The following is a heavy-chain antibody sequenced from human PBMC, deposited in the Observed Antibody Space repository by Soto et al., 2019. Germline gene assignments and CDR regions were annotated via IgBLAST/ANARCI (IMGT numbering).Heavy chain of an antibody. CDR2: TSGSSSTI. CDR1: GFSFSSYS. J-gene: IGHJ5*02. CDR3: ALHHCSSTSCHPA. D-gene: IGHD2-2*01. Sequence: EVQLVESGGGLVQPGGSLRLSCAVSGFSFSSYSMNWVRQAPGKGLEWVSYTSGSSSTIYYADSVKGRFTISRDNAKNSLYRQMNSLRAKDPAVYYCALHHCSSTSCHPAWGQGALVTVSS. V-gene: IGHV3-48*01.